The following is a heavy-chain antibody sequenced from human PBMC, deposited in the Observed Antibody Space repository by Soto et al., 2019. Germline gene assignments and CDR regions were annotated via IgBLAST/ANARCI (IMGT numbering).Heavy chain of an antibody. D-gene: IGHD3-22*01. V-gene: IGHV3-30-3*01. CDR3: ARDYSRVVSSGYYRNPAFDY. CDR2: ISYDGSNK. J-gene: IGHJ4*02. Sequence: PGGSLRLACAASGFTFSSYAMHWVRQAPGKGPEWVAVISYDGSNKYYADSVKGRFTISRDNSKNTLYLQMNSLRAEDTAVYYCARDYSRVVSSGYYRNPAFDYWGQGTLVTVSS. CDR1: GFTFSSYA.